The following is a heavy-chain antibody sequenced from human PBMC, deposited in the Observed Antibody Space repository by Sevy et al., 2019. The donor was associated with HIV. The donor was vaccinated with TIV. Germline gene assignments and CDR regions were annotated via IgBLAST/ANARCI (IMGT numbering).Heavy chain of an antibody. J-gene: IGHJ4*02. Sequence: SETLSLTCTVSGGSISSYYWSWIRQPPGKGLEWIGNIYYSGSTNYNPSLNRRVTISADTSKNQFSLKLSYVTAADTAVYYCARERQLVLDYWGQGTLVTVSS. D-gene: IGHD6-13*01. CDR3: ARERQLVLDY. CDR1: GGSISSYY. V-gene: IGHV4-59*01. CDR2: IYYSGST.